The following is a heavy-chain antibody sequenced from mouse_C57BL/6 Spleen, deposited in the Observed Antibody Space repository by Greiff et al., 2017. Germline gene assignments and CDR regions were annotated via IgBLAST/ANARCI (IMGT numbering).Heavy chain of an antibody. D-gene: IGHD2-4*01. Sequence: QVQLQQPGAELVKPGASVKLSCKASGYTFTSYWMHWVKQRPGQGLEWIGMIHPNSGSTNYNEKFKSKATLTVDKSSSTAYMQLSSLTSEDAAVYYCARPGYYDYDDYWGQGTTLTVSS. CDR2: IHPNSGST. V-gene: IGHV1-64*01. J-gene: IGHJ2*01. CDR1: GYTFTSYW. CDR3: ARPGYYDYDDY.